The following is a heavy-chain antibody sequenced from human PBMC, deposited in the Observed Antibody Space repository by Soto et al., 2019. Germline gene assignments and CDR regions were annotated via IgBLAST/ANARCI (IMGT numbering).Heavy chain of an antibody. D-gene: IGHD3-3*01. CDR1: GYPFATYG. V-gene: IGHV1-18*01. Sequence: QVQLVQSGVEVKKPGASVKVSCKASGYPFATYGINWVRRAPGQRLEWMGWISPYNGETNYAQNSQDRVTMSTDTSTNTAYMELKSLRSDDTAVYYCARDPHEFWSAFFFDPWGQGTLVTVSS. J-gene: IGHJ5*02. CDR3: ARDPHEFWSAFFFDP. CDR2: ISPYNGET.